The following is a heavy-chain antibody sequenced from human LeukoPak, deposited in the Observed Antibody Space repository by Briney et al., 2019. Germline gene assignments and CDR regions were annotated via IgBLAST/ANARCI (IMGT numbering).Heavy chain of an antibody. J-gene: IGHJ4*02. CDR2: ISGSGGST. CDR1: GFTFSSYA. CDR3: ARDSLYCSRSNCYTDFDY. V-gene: IGHV3-23*01. Sequence: GGSLRLSCAASGFTFSSYAMSWVRQAPGKGLEWVSAISGSGGSTYYADSVKGRFTISRDNSKNTLYLQMNSLRAEDTAVYYCARDSLYCSRSNCYTDFDYWGQGTLVTVSS. D-gene: IGHD2-2*02.